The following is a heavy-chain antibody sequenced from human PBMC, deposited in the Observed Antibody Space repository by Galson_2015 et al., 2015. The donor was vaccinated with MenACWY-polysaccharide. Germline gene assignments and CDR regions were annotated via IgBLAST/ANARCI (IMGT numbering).Heavy chain of an antibody. V-gene: IGHV4-61*02. CDR2: IYTSGST. Sequence: TLSLTCTVSGGSISSGSYYWRWIRQPAGEGLEWIGRIYTSGSTKYNPSLKGRLTMSVDTSKNQFSVKLTSVTTADTAVYYCVRLGGYVGDYGDLNAFDVWGQGTTVTVSP. CDR3: VRLGGYVGDYGDLNAFDV. D-gene: IGHD4-17*01. CDR1: GGSISSGSYY. J-gene: IGHJ3*01.